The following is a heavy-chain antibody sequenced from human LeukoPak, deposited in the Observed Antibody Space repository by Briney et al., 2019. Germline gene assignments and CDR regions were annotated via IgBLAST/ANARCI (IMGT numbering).Heavy chain of an antibody. V-gene: IGHV3-30*02. D-gene: IGHD1-26*01. J-gene: IGHJ4*02. CDR2: IRYDGSNK. CDR1: GFTFSSYG. Sequence: HAGGSLRLSCAASGFTFSSYGMHWVRQAPGKGLEWVAFIRYDGSNKYYADSVKGRFTISRDNSKNTLYLQMNSLRAEDTAVYYCARDLMGARGSWGQGTLVTVSS. CDR3: ARDLMGARGS.